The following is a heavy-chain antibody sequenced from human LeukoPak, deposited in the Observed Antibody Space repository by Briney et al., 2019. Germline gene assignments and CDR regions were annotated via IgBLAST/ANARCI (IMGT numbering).Heavy chain of an antibody. CDR3: ARLSRVAGRLNGIDP. D-gene: IGHD6-19*01. CDR1: GGSISSSSYY. CDR2: ISYSGST. V-gene: IGHV4-39*01. J-gene: IGHJ5*02. Sequence: SETLSLTCTVSGGSISSSSYYWGWIRQPPGKGLEWIGTISYSGSTYYNPSLKSRVIISVDTSKNQFSLKVSCVTAADTAVYYCARLSRVAGRLNGIDPWGQGILVTVSS.